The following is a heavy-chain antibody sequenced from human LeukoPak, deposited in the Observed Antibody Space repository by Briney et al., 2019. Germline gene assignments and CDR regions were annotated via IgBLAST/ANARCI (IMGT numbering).Heavy chain of an antibody. V-gene: IGHV1-46*01. J-gene: IGHJ3*02. D-gene: IGHD3-22*01. CDR1: GYTFTSYY. CDR3: ARVLAHYYDSSGYYFSVDAFDI. CDR2: INPSGGST. Sequence: ASVKVSRKASGYTFTSYYMHWVRQAPGQGLEWMGIINPSGGSTSYAQKFQGRVTMTRDTSTSTAYMELRSLRSDDTAVYYCARVLAHYYDSSGYYFSVDAFDIWGQGTMVTVPS.